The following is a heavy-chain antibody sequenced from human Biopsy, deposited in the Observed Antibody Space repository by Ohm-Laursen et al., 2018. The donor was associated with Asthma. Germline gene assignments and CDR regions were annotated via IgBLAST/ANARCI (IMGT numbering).Heavy chain of an antibody. CDR3: ARVMELELLDY. CDR1: GFTFRDYY. Sequence: GSLRLSCAASGFTFRDYYMTWIRQAPGKGLEWVSYISSSGATIYYADSVRGRFTISRDNAKNSLYLQMNSLRAEDTAVYYCARVMELELLDYWGQGTLVTVSS. J-gene: IGHJ4*02. CDR2: ISSSGATI. V-gene: IGHV3-11*01. D-gene: IGHD1-7*01.